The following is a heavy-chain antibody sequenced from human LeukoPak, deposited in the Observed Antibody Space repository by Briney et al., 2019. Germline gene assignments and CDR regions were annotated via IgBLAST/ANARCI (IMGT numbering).Heavy chain of an antibody. V-gene: IGHV1-8*01. CDR3: AEASSGWYNAFDI. Sequence: ASVKVSCKASGYTFTSYDINWVRQATGQGLEWMGWMNPNSGNTGYAQKFQGRVTMTRNTSISTAYMELSSLRSEDTAVYYCAEASSGWYNAFDIWGQGTMVTVSS. CDR1: GYTFTSYD. CDR2: MNPNSGNT. J-gene: IGHJ3*02. D-gene: IGHD6-19*01.